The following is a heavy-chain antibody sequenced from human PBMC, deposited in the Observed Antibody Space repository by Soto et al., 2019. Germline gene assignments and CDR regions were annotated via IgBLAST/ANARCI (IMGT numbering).Heavy chain of an antibody. CDR2: ISGSGGST. D-gene: IGHD6-19*01. CDR3: AKRGTEGERIAVALYYYGMDV. V-gene: IGHV3-23*01. J-gene: IGHJ6*02. Sequence: PGGSLRLSCAASGFTFSSYAMSWVRQAPGKGLEWVSAISGSGGSTYYADSVKGRFTISRDNSKNTLYLQMNSLRAEDTAVYYCAKRGTEGERIAVALYYYGMDVWGQGTTVTVSS. CDR1: GFTFSSYA.